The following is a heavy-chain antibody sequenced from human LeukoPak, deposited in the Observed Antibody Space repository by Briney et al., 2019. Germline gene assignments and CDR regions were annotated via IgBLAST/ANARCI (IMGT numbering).Heavy chain of an antibody. J-gene: IGHJ4*02. V-gene: IGHV3-21*04. CDR3: AKVGATDY. CDR2: IRSSSSYI. CDR1: GFTFSTYN. Sequence: GGSLRLSCAASGFTFSTYNMNWVRQAPGKGLEWVSSIRSSSSYIYYADSVKGRFTISRDNSKNTLYLQMNSLRAEDTAVYYCAKVGATDYWGQGTLVTVSS. D-gene: IGHD1-26*01.